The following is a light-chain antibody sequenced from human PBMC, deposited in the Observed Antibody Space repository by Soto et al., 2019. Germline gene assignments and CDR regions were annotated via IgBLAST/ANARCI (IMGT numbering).Light chain of an antibody. Sequence: IPLTQSPSSLSASVGDRVTITCRASQGISSHLVWYQQKPGKAPKLLIYAASTLQSGVPSRFSGGGSGTDFTLTISSLQPEDFATYYCQQVNSYPITFGQGTRLEIK. V-gene: IGKV1-9*01. CDR2: AAS. J-gene: IGKJ5*01. CDR3: QQVNSYPIT. CDR1: QGISSH.